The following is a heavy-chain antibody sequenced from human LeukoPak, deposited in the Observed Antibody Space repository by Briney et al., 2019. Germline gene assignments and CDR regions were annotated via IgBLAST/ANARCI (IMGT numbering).Heavy chain of an antibody. CDR2: FFHSGNT. J-gene: IGHJ6*03. D-gene: IGHD3-3*01. V-gene: IGHV4-38-2*02. Sequence: SETLSLTCTVSGYSISSGYYWGWIRQPPGKGLEWSGSFFHSGNTYYNPSLKSRVTISVDTSKNQFSLKVTSVTAADTAVYYCARDRVYYYYYYMDVWGKGTTVTISS. CDR1: GYSISSGYY. CDR3: ARDRVYYYYYYMDV.